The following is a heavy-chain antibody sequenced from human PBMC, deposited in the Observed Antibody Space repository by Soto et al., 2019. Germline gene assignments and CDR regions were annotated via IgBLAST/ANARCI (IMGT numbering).Heavy chain of an antibody. CDR3: ARGSHPTKKLELDY. CDR1: GYTFTSYG. V-gene: IGHV1-18*01. CDR2: ISAYNGNT. Sequence: ASVKVSCKASGYTFTSYGISWARQAPGQGLEWMGWISAYNGNTNYAQKLQGRVTMTTDTSTSTAYMELRSLRSDDTAVYYCARGSHPTKKLELDYWGQGTLVTVSS. D-gene: IGHD1-7*01. J-gene: IGHJ4*02.